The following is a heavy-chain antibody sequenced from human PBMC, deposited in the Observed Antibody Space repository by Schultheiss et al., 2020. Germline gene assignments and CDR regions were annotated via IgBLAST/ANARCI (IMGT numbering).Heavy chain of an antibody. CDR3: AREGIVVVPAPKGLDP. Sequence: GGSLRLSCAASGFTFNSYSMNWVRQAPGKGLEWVSSISSSSSYIYYADSVKGRFTISRDNAKNSLYLQMNSLRAEDTAVYYCAREGIVVVPAPKGLDPWGQGTLVTVSS. V-gene: IGHV3-21*04. CDR1: GFTFNSYS. J-gene: IGHJ5*02. CDR2: ISSSSSYI. D-gene: IGHD2-2*01.